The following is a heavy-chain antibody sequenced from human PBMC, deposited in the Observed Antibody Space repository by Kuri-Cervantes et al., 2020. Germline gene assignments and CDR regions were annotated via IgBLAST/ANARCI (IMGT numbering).Heavy chain of an antibody. CDR3: ARGPHYYGSGNFYYYYYMDV. D-gene: IGHD3-10*01. CDR1: GGSISSDY. V-gene: IGHV4-39*07. J-gene: IGHJ6*03. CDR2: IYYSGNT. Sequence: SETLSLTCAVSGGSISSDYWGWIRQPPGKELEWIATIYYSGNTYYNPSLKSRVSISLDTSKKQFFLNLSSVTAADMAVYYCARGPHYYGSGNFYYYYYMDVWGKGTTVTVSS.